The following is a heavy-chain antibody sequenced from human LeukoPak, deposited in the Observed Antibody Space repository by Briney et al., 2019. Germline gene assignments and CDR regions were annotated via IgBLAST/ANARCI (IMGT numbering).Heavy chain of an antibody. V-gene: IGHV1-2*02. CDR3: ARDQYYDFWSGYYRGNVCYFDY. Sequence: ASVKVSCKASGYTFTGYYMHWVRQAPGQGLEWMGWINPNSGGTNYAQTFQGRVTMTRDTSISTAYMELSRLRSDDTAVYYCARDQYYDFWSGYYRGNVCYFDYWGQGTLVTVSS. D-gene: IGHD3-3*01. CDR1: GYTFTGYY. CDR2: INPNSGGT. J-gene: IGHJ4*02.